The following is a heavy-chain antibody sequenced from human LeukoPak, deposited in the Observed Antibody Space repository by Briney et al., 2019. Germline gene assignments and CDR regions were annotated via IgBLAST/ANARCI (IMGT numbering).Heavy chain of an antibody. Sequence: GGSLRLSCAASGFTFDDYAMHWVRQAPGKGLEWVSGISWNSGSIGYADSVKGRFTISRDNAKNSLYLQMNSLRAEDTAVYYCAREGPPTDFDYWGQGTLVTVSS. V-gene: IGHV3-9*01. J-gene: IGHJ4*02. CDR3: AREGPPTDFDY. CDR2: ISWNSGSI. CDR1: GFTFDDYA. D-gene: IGHD1-26*01.